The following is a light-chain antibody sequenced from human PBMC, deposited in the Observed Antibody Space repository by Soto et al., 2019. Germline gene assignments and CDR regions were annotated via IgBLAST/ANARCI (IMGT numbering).Light chain of an antibody. J-gene: IGKJ5*01. Sequence: EIGLTQSPVPPSLSPGDRATLSCMSSQSVSSSYLAWYQQKPGQAPRLLIYGASSRATGIPDRFSGSGSGTDFTLTISRLEPEDFAVYYCQQYGSSPRVTFGQGTRLEIK. CDR2: GAS. V-gene: IGKV3-20*01. CDR3: QQYGSSPRVT. CDR1: QSVSSSY.